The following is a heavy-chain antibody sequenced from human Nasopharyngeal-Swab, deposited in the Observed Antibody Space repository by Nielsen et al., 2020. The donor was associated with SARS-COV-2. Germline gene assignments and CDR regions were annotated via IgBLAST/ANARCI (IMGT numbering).Heavy chain of an antibody. Sequence: WVRQAPGQRLEWMGWINAGNGNTKYSQKFQGRVTITRDTSASTAYMEMSSLRSEDTAVYYCAREHYGDYVRGGNDYWGQGTLVTVSS. V-gene: IGHV1-3*01. CDR2: INAGNGNT. J-gene: IGHJ4*02. CDR3: AREHYGDYVRGGNDY. D-gene: IGHD4-17*01.